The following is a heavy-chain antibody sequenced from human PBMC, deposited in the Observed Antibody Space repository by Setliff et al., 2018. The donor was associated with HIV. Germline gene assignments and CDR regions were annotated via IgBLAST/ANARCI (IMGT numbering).Heavy chain of an antibody. CDR3: ARDVTLSLEWLPNPRRFDP. V-gene: IGHV3-7*01. CDR2: IKQDGSDM. Sequence: GESLKISCAASGFTFSDHYMDWVRQAPGRGLEWVANIKQDGSDMHYIESVKGRFTIFRDNAKNSVFLQMNSLRAEDTGVYYCARDVTLSLEWLPNPRRFDPWGQGTLVTVSS. D-gene: IGHD3-3*01. J-gene: IGHJ5*02. CDR1: GFTFSDHY.